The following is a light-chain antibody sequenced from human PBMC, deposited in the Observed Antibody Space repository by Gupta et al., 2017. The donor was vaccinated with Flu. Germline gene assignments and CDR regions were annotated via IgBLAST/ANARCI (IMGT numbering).Light chain of an antibody. CDR1: QSISSY. J-gene: IGKJ2*01. CDR3: QQSDSNPPYT. V-gene: IGKV1-39*01. CDR2: AAS. Sequence: DIQMTQSPSSLSASVGDRVTITCRASQSISSYLNWYQQKPGKAPKLLIYAASSWQSGVSSRFSGSGFGKDXPLTISXRQQEDFASYYCQQSDSNPPYTFGXGTKLDIK.